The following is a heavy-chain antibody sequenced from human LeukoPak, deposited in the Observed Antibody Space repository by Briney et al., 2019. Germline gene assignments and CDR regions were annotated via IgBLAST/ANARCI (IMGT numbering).Heavy chain of an antibody. V-gene: IGHV3-23*01. CDR1: GLTFSYYA. CDR3: AKVRVDAYVSPNDY. CDR2: ISGSGGST. D-gene: IGHD3-16*01. Sequence: PGGSLTLSCAASGLTFSYYAMTWVRRARGRGLEWVSGISGSGGSTYYAGSVKGRFTISRDNSRNTLYLQMNSLGAEDTALYYCAKVRVDAYVSPNDYWGQGTLVTVSS. J-gene: IGHJ4*02.